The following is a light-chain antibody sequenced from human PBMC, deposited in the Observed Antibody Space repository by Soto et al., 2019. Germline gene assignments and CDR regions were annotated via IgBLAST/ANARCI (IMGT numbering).Light chain of an antibody. CDR3: QSFDSSLSGWV. Sequence: QPVLTQPPSVSGAPGQRITISCTGSSSNIGAGYDVYWYQQLSGTAPTLLIYGNSNRPSGDADRISGSKSGTSASLAISGLQAEDEADYYSQSFDSSLSGWVFGGGTKLTVL. V-gene: IGLV1-40*01. CDR2: GNS. J-gene: IGLJ2*01. CDR1: SSNIGAGYD.